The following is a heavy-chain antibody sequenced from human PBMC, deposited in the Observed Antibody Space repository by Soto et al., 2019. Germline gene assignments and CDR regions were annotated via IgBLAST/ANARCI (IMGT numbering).Heavy chain of an antibody. CDR1: GDSISSGGFS. CDR2: IYHSGTS. Sequence: LSETLSLTCAVSGDSISSGGFSWSWIRQPPGKGLEWIGYIYHSGTSFYNPSLKSRVTISVDGSKNQFSLKLSSVTAADTAVYYCARSHIVPRLFMYPYDYWGQGTLVTVS. CDR3: ARSHIVPRLFMYPYDY. D-gene: IGHD5-12*01. V-gene: IGHV4-30-2*01. J-gene: IGHJ4*02.